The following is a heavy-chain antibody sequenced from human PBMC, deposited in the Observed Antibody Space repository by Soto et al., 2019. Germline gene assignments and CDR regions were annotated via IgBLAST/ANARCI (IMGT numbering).Heavy chain of an antibody. CDR1: GFAFSIYW. J-gene: IGHJ4*02. CDR3: VRENNGGPEF. Sequence: GSLRLSCAASGFAFSIYWMMWVRQAPGKGLEWVANINEDGSKKHHVDSVKGRFTISRDNAKNSLYLQLNSLRTEDTAIYYCVRENNGGPEFWGQGTMVTVS. D-gene: IGHD1-20*01. CDR2: INEDGSKK. V-gene: IGHV3-7*01.